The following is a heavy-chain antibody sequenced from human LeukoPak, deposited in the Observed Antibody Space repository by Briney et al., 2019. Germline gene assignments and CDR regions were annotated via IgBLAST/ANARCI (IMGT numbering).Heavy chain of an antibody. D-gene: IGHD6-6*01. CDR3: SRPALLVSGSFHF. CDR2: HNPNSGGT. Sequence: ASVKVSCKASGYTFTDYNIHRVRQAPGLGIEWMGGHNPNSGGTNYEQKFQGRVTMTRDTSINTAYMEVSRLGSDGTAVYYCSRPALLVSGSFHFWGEGALGTVSS. V-gene: IGHV1-2*02. CDR1: GYTFTDYN. J-gene: IGHJ4*02.